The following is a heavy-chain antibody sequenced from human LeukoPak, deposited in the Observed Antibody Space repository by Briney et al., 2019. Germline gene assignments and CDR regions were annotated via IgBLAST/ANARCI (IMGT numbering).Heavy chain of an antibody. CDR2: IIPFLGIA. V-gene: IGHV1-69*04. D-gene: IGHD1-7*01. CDR3: ARDRLNWKYPSSRFDL. CDR1: GGTFSSYT. Sequence: SVKVSCKASGGTFSSYTISWVRQAPGQGLAWMGRIIPFLGIANFAQKFQGRVTINADKPPSTPYMEVNSLRADDTAGYYCARDRLNWKYPSSRFDLWGQGTLVTVSS. J-gene: IGHJ5*02.